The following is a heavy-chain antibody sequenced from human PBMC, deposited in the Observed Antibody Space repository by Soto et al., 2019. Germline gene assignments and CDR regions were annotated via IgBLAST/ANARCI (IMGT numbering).Heavy chain of an antibody. CDR2: IFHSGIT. V-gene: IGHV4-4*02. D-gene: IGHD2-15*01. Sequence: SETLSLTCAVSGDSITSTHWWTWVRQPPGKGLEYIGQIFHSGITNYNPSLESRVTISLDKSKSQFSLELNSVTGADTAMYYCARGFSGYCSGGSCSSFDYWGQGTLVTVS. J-gene: IGHJ4*02. CDR1: GDSITSTHW. CDR3: ARGFSGYCSGGSCSSFDY.